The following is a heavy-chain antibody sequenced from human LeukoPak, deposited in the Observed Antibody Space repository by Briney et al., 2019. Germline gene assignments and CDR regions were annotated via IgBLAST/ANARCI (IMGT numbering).Heavy chain of an antibody. Sequence: SETLSLTCTVSGGSISSYYWSWIRQPAGKGLEWIGRIYTSGSTNYNPSLKSRVTMSVDTSKNQFSLKLSSVTAADTVVYYCARDSRYCSGGSCYSRFDPWGQGTLVTVSS. CDR2: IYTSGST. D-gene: IGHD2-15*01. CDR3: ARDSRYCSGGSCYSRFDP. CDR1: GGSISSYY. V-gene: IGHV4-4*07. J-gene: IGHJ5*02.